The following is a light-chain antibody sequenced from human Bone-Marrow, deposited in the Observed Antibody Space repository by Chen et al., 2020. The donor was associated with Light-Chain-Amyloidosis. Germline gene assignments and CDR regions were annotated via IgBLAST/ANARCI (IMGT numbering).Light chain of an antibody. V-gene: IGLV8-61*01. Sequence: QPVWTQEPSFSVSPGETATLPCGLSSGSVSVSRSPPWSQQTPGQPPRTLIGSTKTRSSGVPDRFSASSLGNKAALTITGVQVDDEADYYCVVFLGSGIWEFGGGTKLTVL. CDR3: VVFLGSGIWE. CDR1: SGSVSVSRS. J-gene: IGLJ3*02. CDR2: STK.